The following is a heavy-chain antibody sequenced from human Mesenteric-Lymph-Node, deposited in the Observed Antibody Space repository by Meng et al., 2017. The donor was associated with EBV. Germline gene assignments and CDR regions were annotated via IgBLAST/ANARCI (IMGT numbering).Heavy chain of an antibody. D-gene: IGHD3-3*01. CDR1: GGSMIGHF. CDR3: VRGYAGYYGKLFDY. J-gene: IGHJ4*02. Sequence: QLQESGPGLVKPSETLSLTCTVSGGSMIGHFWSWTRQSPGKGLEWIGEINHSGSTNHNPSLKSRVTISADTSKDQFSLKLSSVTAADTAVYYCVRGYAGYYGKLFDYWGQGTLVTVSS. V-gene: IGHV4-34*10. CDR2: INHSGST.